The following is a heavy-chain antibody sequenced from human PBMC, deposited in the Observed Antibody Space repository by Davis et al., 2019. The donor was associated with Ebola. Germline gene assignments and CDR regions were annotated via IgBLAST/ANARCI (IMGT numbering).Heavy chain of an antibody. Sequence: MPSETLSLTCTVSGGSVSSGGYYWNWIRQPPGKGLEWIGYIYYSGSTDYSPSLRGRVTISLDTSKNQFSLRLSSVTAADTAVYYCARLSSTGHLDYWGQGTLVTVSS. CDR1: GGSVSSGGYY. CDR3: ARLSSTGHLDY. D-gene: IGHD6-19*01. J-gene: IGHJ4*02. CDR2: IYYSGST. V-gene: IGHV4-61*08.